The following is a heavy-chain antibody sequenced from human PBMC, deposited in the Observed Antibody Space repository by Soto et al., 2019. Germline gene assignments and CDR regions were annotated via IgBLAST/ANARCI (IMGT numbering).Heavy chain of an antibody. CDR2: ISGSGGST. Sequence: EVQLLESGGGLVQPGGSLRLSCAASGFTFSSYAMSWVRQAPGKGLEWVSAISGSGGSTYYADSVKGRFTISRDNPKNTLYLQMNSLRAEDTAVYYCAKAIIQTYYYYGMDVWGQGTTVTVSS. V-gene: IGHV3-23*01. D-gene: IGHD5-12*01. J-gene: IGHJ6*02. CDR1: GFTFSSYA. CDR3: AKAIIQTYYYYGMDV.